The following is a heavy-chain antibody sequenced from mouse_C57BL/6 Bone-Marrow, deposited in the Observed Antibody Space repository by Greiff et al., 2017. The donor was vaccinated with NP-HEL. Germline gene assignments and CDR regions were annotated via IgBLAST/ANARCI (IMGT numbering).Heavy chain of an antibody. CDR1: GYTFTSYW. J-gene: IGHJ2*01. V-gene: IGHV1-69*01. Sequence: QVQLQQPGAELVMPGASVKLSCKASGYTFTSYWMHWVKQRPGQGLEWIGEIDPSDSYTNYNQQFKGKSTLTVDKSSSTAYMQLSSLTSEDSAVYYCAREGLYYDYDFFDYWGQGTTLTVSS. CDR3: AREGLYYDYDFFDY. CDR2: IDPSDSYT. D-gene: IGHD2-4*01.